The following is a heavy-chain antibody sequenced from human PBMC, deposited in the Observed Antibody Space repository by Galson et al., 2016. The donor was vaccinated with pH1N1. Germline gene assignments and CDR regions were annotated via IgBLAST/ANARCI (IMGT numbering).Heavy chain of an antibody. CDR1: GYTFSTYN. J-gene: IGHJ4*02. D-gene: IGHD4-11*01. V-gene: IGHV1-46*01. CDR3: ARDLYSGYAGGRLAF. Sequence: SVKVSCKEPGYTFSTYNMHWVRQAPGQGLEWVGIINPSGDTTNYAQKFQGRVTLTRDTSASTVYMELSSLRSDDTAVYYCARDLYSGYAGGRLAFWGQGTLVTVSS. CDR2: INPSGDTT.